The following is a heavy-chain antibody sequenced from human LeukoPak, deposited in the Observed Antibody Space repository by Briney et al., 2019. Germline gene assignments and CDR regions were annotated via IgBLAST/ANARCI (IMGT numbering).Heavy chain of an antibody. CDR1: GGSISSSSYY. CDR3: ARAVGYIVVVVAATPFFDY. J-gene: IGHJ4*02. Sequence: SETLSLTCTVSGGSISSSSYYWGWIRQPPGKGLEWIGSIYYSGSTYYNPSLKSRVTISVDTSKNQFSLKLSSVTAADTAVYYCARAVGYIVVVVAATPFFDYWGQGTLVTVSS. D-gene: IGHD2-15*01. CDR2: IYYSGST. V-gene: IGHV4-39*07.